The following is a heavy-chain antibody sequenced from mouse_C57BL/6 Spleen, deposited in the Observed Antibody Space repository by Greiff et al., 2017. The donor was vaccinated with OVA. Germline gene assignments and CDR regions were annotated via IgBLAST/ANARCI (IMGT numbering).Heavy chain of an antibody. V-gene: IGHV14-1*01. D-gene: IGHD1-1*01. CDR1: GFNIKDYY. J-gene: IGHJ1*03. CDR3: TTSGDGSSYEGYFDV. Sequence: VQLQQSGAELVRPGASVKLSCTASGFNIKDYYMHWVKQRPEQGLEWIGRIDPEDGDTEYAPKFQGKATMTADPSSNTAYLQLSSLTSEDTAVYYCTTSGDGSSYEGYFDVWGTGTTVTVAS. CDR2: IDPEDGDT.